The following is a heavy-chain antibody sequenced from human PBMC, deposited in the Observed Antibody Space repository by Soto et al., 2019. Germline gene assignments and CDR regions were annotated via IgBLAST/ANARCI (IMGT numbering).Heavy chain of an antibody. CDR1: GGSISISTYY. CDR3: AGAHQSTVSPYYYYYLDV. D-gene: IGHD4-4*01. CDR2: VYYSGDT. V-gene: IGHV4-39*01. J-gene: IGHJ6*03. Sequence: QLQLQESGPGLVKPSETLSLTCTVSGGSISISTYYWIWIRQLPGKGLEWIGSVYYSGDTNYNPSLRSRVTVSSDTSKNQFSLRLSSVTAADTAVYYCAGAHQSTVSPYYYYYLDVWGKGTTVSVSS.